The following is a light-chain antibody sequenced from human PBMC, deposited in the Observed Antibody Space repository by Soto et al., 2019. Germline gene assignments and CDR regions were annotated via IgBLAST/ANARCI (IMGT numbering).Light chain of an antibody. CDR1: QSVSSN. J-gene: IGKJ4*01. Sequence: EIVMTQSPATLSVSPGERATLSCRASQSVSSNLAWYQQKPGQAPRLLIYGASTRATGIADRFSGSGSGTDFTLTISRLEPEDFAVYYCQQYGDSLLTFGGGTKVDMK. CDR2: GAS. V-gene: IGKV3-20*01. CDR3: QQYGDSLLT.